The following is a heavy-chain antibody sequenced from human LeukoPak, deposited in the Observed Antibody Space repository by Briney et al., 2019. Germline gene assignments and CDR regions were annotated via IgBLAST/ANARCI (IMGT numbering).Heavy chain of an antibody. CDR1: GFTVSNVA. Sequence: GGSLRLSCAASGFTVSNVAMSWARQAPGKGLEWGSAIMSNGASTYYTDFVKGRFTISRDTSMNTLFLQMNSLRDEDTAVYYCSRQSDGSGWGHSYFYYMDVWGKGTTVTVSS. CDR2: IMSNGAST. CDR3: SRQSDGSGWGHSYFYYMDV. V-gene: IGHV3-23*01. D-gene: IGHD6-25*01. J-gene: IGHJ6*03.